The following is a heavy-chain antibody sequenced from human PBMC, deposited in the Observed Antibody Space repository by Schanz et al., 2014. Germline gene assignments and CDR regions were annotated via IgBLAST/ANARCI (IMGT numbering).Heavy chain of an antibody. V-gene: IGHV3-7*01. D-gene: IGHD1-7*01. CDR1: GFTFSTYW. CDR3: AKGRMTATNYFDY. J-gene: IGHJ4*02. Sequence: EVQLVESGGGLVQPGGSLRLSCAASGFTFSTYWMSWVRQAPGKGLEWVANIKQDESERSYVDSVEGRFTISRDNAKNSLYLQMNSLRAEDTAVYYCAKGRMTATNYFDYWGQGTLVTVSS. CDR2: IKQDESER.